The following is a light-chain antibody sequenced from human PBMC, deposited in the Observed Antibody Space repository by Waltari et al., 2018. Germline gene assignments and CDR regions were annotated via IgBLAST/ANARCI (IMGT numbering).Light chain of an antibody. CDR1: ELPRKY. CDR2: EDT. CDR3: YSSDSTGLRV. J-gene: IGLJ1*01. Sequence: SYELTPTPSVSVSPGQTARITCSGHELPRKYAYWFQQKSGQAPRLVIYEDTKRPSGIPERFSGSSSGTVATLTISGVQVDDEADYYCYSSDSTGLRVFGGGTTVVVL. V-gene: IGLV3-10*01.